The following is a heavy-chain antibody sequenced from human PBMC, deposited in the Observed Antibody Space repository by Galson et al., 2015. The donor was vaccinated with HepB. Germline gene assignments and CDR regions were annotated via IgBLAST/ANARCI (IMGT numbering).Heavy chain of an antibody. J-gene: IGHJ4*02. CDR3: AAGPNLVRGAMGY. Sequence: SVKVSCKASGFTFTSSAVQWVRQARGQRLEWIGWIVVGSGNTNYAQKFQERVTITRDMSTSTAYMELSSLRSEDTAVYYCAAGPNLVRGAMGYWGQGTLVTVSS. CDR1: GFTFTSSA. CDR2: IVVGSGNT. D-gene: IGHD3-10*01. V-gene: IGHV1-58*01.